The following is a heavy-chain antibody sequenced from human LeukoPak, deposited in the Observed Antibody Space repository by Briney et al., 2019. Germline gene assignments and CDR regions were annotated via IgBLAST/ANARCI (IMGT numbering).Heavy chain of an antibody. J-gene: IGHJ4*02. D-gene: IGHD6-19*01. CDR3: ARHRYSSGCADY. Sequence: SETLSLTCIVSGGSISSSSYYWGWIRQPPGKGLDWLGSTDYRGTTYPNPSLNRRATISVDTSKKKFSLKLSSVTAADTAVYYCARHRYSSGCADYWGQGTLVTVSS. CDR2: TDYRGTT. V-gene: IGHV4-39*01. CDR1: GGSISSSSYY.